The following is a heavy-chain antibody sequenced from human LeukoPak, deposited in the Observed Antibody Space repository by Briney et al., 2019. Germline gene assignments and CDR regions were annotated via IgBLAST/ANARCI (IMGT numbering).Heavy chain of an antibody. CDR1: GFTFSSYA. CDR3: AKLIEMGLTGPIGY. Sequence: GGSLRLSCAASGFTFSSYAMSWVRQAPGKGLKWVSAISGSGGSTYYADSVKGRFTISRDNSKNTLYLQMNSLRAEDTAVYYCAKLIEMGLTGPIGYWGQGTLVTVSS. D-gene: IGHD3-9*01. J-gene: IGHJ4*02. CDR2: ISGSGGST. V-gene: IGHV3-23*01.